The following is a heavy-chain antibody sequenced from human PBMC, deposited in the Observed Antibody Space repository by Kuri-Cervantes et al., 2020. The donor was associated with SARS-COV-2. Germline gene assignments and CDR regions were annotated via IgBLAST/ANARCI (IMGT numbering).Heavy chain of an antibody. CDR1: GGSFSGYY. D-gene: IGHD6-19*01. CDR3: ARPNINQWLVLFGTGSAFDI. J-gene: IGHJ3*02. CDR2: INHSGST. V-gene: IGHV4-34*01. Sequence: GSLRPSCAVYGGSFSGYYWSWIRQPPGKGLEWIGEINHSGSTNYNPSLKSRVTISVDTSKIQFSLKLSSVTAADTAVYYCARPNINQWLVLFGTGSAFDIWGQGTMVTVSS.